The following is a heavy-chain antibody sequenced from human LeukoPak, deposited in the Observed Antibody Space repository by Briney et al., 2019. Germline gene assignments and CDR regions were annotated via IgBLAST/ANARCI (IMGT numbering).Heavy chain of an antibody. CDR1: GFTVSSNY. CDR2: IYSGGST. J-gene: IGHJ6*02. CDR3: ARVHEYQLLPYYYYGMDV. D-gene: IGHD2-2*01. V-gene: IGHV3-53*04. Sequence: GGSLRLSCAASGFTVSSNYMSWVRQAPGKGLEWVSIIYSGGSTYYADSVKGRFTISRHNSKNTLYLQMNSLRAEDTAVYYCARVHEYQLLPYYYYGMDVWGQGTTVTVSS.